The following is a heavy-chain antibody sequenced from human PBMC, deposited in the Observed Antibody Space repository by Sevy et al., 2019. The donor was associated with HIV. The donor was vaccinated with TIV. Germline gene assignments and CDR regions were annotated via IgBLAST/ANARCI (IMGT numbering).Heavy chain of an antibody. CDR1: GFPFNDHA. CDR3: AKDINRGCDGVNCYSYYYYFYGLDV. Sequence: GGSLRLSCAASGFPFNDHAMHWVRQVPGKGLEWVSGISWNSRNIGYADSVKGRFTISRDNARHVVYLEVKSLRPEDTAFYYCAKDINRGCDGVNCYSYYYYFYGLDVWGQGTTVTVSS. D-gene: IGHD2-21*01. J-gene: IGHJ6*02. V-gene: IGHV3-9*01. CDR2: ISWNSRNI.